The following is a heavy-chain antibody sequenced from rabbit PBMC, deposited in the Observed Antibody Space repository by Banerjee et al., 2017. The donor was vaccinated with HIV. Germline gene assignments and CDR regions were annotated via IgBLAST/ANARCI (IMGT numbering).Heavy chain of an antibody. D-gene: IGHD2-1*01. CDR2: IYNGDGST. CDR3: VRDPYSYDDYGDYPTRLDL. V-gene: IGHV1S47*01. Sequence: QQQLEESGGGLVQPEGSLTLTCKASGFDFSSNAMCWVHQAPGKGPEWIACIYNGDGSTYYASWVNGRFTISSHNAQNTLYLQLNSLTAADTATYFCVRDPYSYDDYGDYPTRLDLWGPGTLVTVS. CDR1: GFDFSSNA. J-gene: IGHJ3*01.